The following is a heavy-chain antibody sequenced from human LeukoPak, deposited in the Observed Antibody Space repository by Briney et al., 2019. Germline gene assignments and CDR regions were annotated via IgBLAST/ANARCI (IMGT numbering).Heavy chain of an antibody. CDR2: ISGSGGST. CDR1: GFTFSSYA. Sequence: GGSLRLSCAASGFTFSSYAMSWVRQAPGKGLEWVSAISGSGGSTYYADSVKGRFTISRDNSKNTLYLQMNSLRAEDTAVYYCATLLDIVVVPAAPTDAFDIWGQGTMVTVSS. J-gene: IGHJ3*02. CDR3: ATLLDIVVVPAAPTDAFDI. D-gene: IGHD2-2*01. V-gene: IGHV3-23*01.